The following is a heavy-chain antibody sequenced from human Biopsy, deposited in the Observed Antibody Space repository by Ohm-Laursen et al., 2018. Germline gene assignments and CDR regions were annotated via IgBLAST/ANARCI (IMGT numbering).Heavy chain of an antibody. D-gene: IGHD3-22*01. CDR2: MYNPGGT. V-gene: IGHV4-61*01. CDR1: AASVSGGIFF. CDR3: ARPSTFYYDGGGYYDGFDP. Sequence: PGTLSLTCTVSAASVSGGIFFWRSIRQPPRKGLGRVGYMYNPGGTNDSPSLKSRVTILLDTSKNQFSLKLRSVTAADTAVYYCARPSTFYYDGGGYYDGFDPWSQGTLVTVSS. J-gene: IGHJ5*02.